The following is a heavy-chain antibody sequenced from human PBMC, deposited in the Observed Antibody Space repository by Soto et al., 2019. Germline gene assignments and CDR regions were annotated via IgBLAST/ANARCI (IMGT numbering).Heavy chain of an antibody. Sequence: SETLSLTCAVYGGSFSGYYWSWIRQPPGKGLEWIGEINHSGSTNYNPSLKSRVTISVDTSKNQFSLKLSSVTAADTAVYYCARANFWSGYYTRRHFDYWGQGTRVTVSS. CDR2: INHSGST. D-gene: IGHD3-3*01. CDR1: GGSFSGYY. V-gene: IGHV4-34*01. J-gene: IGHJ4*02. CDR3: ARANFWSGYYTRRHFDY.